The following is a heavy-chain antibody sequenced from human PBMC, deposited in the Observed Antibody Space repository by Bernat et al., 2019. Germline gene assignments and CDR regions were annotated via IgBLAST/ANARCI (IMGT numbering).Heavy chain of an antibody. Sequence: EVQLLESGGGLIQPGGSLRLSCTASGFTFSSHAMSWVRQAPGKGLHWVSAISASGGDSYNAETVKGRFTSSRDNSKNTLYLQMSSLRAEDTAIYYCTLFHYWGQGTLVTVSS. V-gene: IGHV3-23*01. CDR1: GFTFSSHA. CDR2: ISASGGDS. J-gene: IGHJ4*02. CDR3: TLFHY.